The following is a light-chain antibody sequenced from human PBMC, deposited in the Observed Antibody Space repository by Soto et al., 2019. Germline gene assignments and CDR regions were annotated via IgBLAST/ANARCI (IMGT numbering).Light chain of an antibody. J-gene: IGLJ3*02. CDR1: SSDVGYSNY. V-gene: IGLV2-14*01. CDR3: AAWDDSLSGPWV. CDR2: DVS. Sequence: QSALTQPASVSGSPGQSITISCTGTSSDVGYSNYVSWYQQLPGKAPKLMIYDVSDRPSGVSNRFSGSKSGSTASLTISGLQAEDEADYYCAAWDDSLSGPWVFGGGTKVTVL.